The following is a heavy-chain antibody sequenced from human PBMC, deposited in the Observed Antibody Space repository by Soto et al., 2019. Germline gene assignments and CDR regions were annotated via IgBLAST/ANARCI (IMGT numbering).Heavy chain of an antibody. Sequence: DWDDDKYYSTSLKTRLTISKDTSKNQVVLTMTNMDPVDTATYYCARYDSSGYELDYWGQGTLVTVSS. J-gene: IGHJ4*02. CDR3: ARYDSSGYELDY. CDR2: DWDDDK. D-gene: IGHD3-22*01. V-gene: IGHV2-70*01.